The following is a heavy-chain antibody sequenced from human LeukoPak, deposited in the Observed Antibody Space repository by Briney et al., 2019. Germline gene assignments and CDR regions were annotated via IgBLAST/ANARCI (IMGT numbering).Heavy chain of an antibody. Sequence: PGRSLRLSCTTSGFSFGDYAMTWVRQAPGKGLEWVSGISGSGAGGNYADSVKGRFTISRDDSKNSLFLQMNSLRAEDTAVYYCARVSHSSNWLRYLDSWGQGTLVTVSS. CDR1: GFSFGDYA. V-gene: IGHV3-23*01. CDR2: ISGSGAGG. CDR3: ARVSHSSNWLRYLDS. D-gene: IGHD6-13*01. J-gene: IGHJ4*02.